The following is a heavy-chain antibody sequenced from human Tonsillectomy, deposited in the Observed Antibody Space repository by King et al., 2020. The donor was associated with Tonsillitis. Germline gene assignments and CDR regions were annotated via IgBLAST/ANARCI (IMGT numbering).Heavy chain of an antibody. CDR2: ISYDGSNK. V-gene: IGHV3-30-3*01. D-gene: IGHD6-13*01. J-gene: IGHJ4*02. Sequence: VQLVESGGGVVQPGRSLRLSCAASGFTFSTYATHWVRQAPGKGLEWVAVISYDGSNKYCADSVKGRFTISRDNSKNALYLQMNSLIAEDTAVYYCARAESSSWYAPFDYWGQGTLVTVSS. CDR3: ARAESSSWYAPFDY. CDR1: GFTFSTYA.